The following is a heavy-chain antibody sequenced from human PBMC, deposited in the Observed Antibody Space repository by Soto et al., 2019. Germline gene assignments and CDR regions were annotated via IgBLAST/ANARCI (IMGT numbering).Heavy chain of an antibody. Sequence: GESLKISCKGSGYNFTSYWISWVRQMPGKGLEWMGMIDPSDSYTNYSPSFQGHVTISADKSISTAYLQWSSLKASDNAMYYCGRQVVPAAKHPPIDYWGQGTVVTVSS. D-gene: IGHD2-2*01. CDR1: GYNFTSYW. CDR3: GRQVVPAAKHPPIDY. J-gene: IGHJ4*02. V-gene: IGHV5-10-1*01. CDR2: IDPSDSYT.